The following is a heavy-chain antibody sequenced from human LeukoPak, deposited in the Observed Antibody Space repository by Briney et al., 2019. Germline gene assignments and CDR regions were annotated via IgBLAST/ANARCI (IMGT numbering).Heavy chain of an antibody. D-gene: IGHD1-14*01. CDR2: ISGRDGNT. V-gene: IGHV3-23*01. CDR3: ARDSSVPYGITD. J-gene: IGHJ4*02. Sequence: GGSLRLPCAASGFTFSKYAMRWVRQAPGKGLVWVSAISGRDGNTFYADSAKGRFTISRDNSKNTWSLQMDNLRAEDTALYYCARDSSVPYGITDWGQGTLVTVS. CDR1: GFTFSKYA.